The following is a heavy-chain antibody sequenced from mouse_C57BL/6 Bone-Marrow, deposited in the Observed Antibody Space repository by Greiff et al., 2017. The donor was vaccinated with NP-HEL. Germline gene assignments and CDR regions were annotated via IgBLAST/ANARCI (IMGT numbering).Heavy chain of an antibody. J-gene: IGHJ4*01. CDR2: INPSTGGT. V-gene: IGHV1-42*01. CDR3: AREDLAHYYSMDY. Sequence: EVQLQQSGPELVKPGASVKISCKASGYSFTGYYMNWVKQSPEKSLEWIGEINPSTGGTPSNQPFPAKATLTVDKSSSTAYMQLKSLTSEDSAVYYCAREDLAHYYSMDYWGQGTSVTVSS. CDR1: GYSFTGYY.